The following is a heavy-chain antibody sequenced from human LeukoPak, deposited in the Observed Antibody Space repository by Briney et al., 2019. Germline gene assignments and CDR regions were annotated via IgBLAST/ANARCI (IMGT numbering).Heavy chain of an antibody. J-gene: IGHJ3*02. D-gene: IGHD5-24*01. Sequence: VASVKVSCKASGYTFSGYYMHWVRQAPGQGLEWMGLINPTAGNTYYAQRFQGRVTMIRNTSTSTVYMELSSLRSEDTAVYYCARIRDGYNDAYDIWGQGTMVTVPS. V-gene: IGHV1-46*01. CDR2: INPTAGNT. CDR3: ARIRDGYNDAYDI. CDR1: GYTFSGYY.